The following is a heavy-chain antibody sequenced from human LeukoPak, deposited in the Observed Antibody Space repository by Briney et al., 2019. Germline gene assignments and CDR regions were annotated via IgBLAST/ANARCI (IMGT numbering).Heavy chain of an antibody. CDR2: TNGATGDT. V-gene: IGHV1-3*01. CDR3: ATSPGGNARMWLDY. Sequence: ASVKVSCKASGYTLSNYALHWVRQAPGQRPEWMGWTNGATGDTTFSQDFEGRLTIAIDTSATTAYMELSSLRSEDTAVYYCATSPGGNARMWLDYWGQGTLVTVSS. D-gene: IGHD4-23*01. J-gene: IGHJ4*02. CDR1: GYTLSNYA.